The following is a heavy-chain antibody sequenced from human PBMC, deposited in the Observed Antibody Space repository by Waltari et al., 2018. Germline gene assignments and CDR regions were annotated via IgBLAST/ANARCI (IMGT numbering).Heavy chain of an antibody. Sequence: QVQLVQSGAEVKRPGASVKVSCKASGYRFTTYLIHWVRQAPGQRLEWMGWITAANGYTKYSQEFQDRVTITRDTSANTAYMELNSLRSEDMAVYYCAKGFTIFGVVTRPDAFDVWGQGTMVTVS. CDR1: GYRFTTYL. V-gene: IGHV1-3*03. D-gene: IGHD3-3*01. J-gene: IGHJ3*01. CDR2: ITAANGYT. CDR3: AKGFTIFGVVTRPDAFDV.